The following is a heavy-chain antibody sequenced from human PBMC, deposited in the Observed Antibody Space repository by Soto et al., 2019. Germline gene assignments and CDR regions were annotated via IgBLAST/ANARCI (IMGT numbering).Heavy chain of an antibody. CDR2: GLYSGNT. V-gene: IGHV4-38-2*01. Sequence: PSGSLSLTCAVSGYTISSCFLWSFLQQPPGKGLECLGSGLYSGNTYYNPSLNSRLTISVDNSKNKFSLNLSSLTAADTAVYYFAGQDRDVSEVSWFDPWGQGTLVTVSS. CDR3: AGQDRDVSEVSWFDP. CDR1: GYTISSCFL. J-gene: IGHJ5*02.